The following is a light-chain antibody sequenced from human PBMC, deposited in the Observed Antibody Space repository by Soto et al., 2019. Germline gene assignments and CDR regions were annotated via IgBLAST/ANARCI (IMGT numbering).Light chain of an antibody. V-gene: IGKV1-5*03. J-gene: IGKJ1*01. CDR1: QSISSW. CDR2: KAS. CDR3: QQYNSYSWT. Sequence: DIQMTQSPSTLSASVGDRVTITCRASQSISSWLAWYQQKPWKAPKLLIYKASSLESGVPSRFSGSGSGTEFTLTRSILQPDDFATYYCQQYNSYSWTFGQGTKVEIK.